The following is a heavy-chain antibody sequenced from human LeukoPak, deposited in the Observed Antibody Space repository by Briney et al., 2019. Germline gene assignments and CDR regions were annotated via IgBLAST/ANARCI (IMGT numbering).Heavy chain of an antibody. CDR2: INHSGST. CDR3: ARRSGRQDFDY. D-gene: IGHD3-3*01. J-gene: IGHJ4*02. V-gene: IGHV4-34*01. Sequence: LRLSCAASGFTFSNYYMSWIRQAPGKGLEWIGEINHSGSTNYNPSLKSRVTISVDTSKNQFSLKLSSVTAADTAVYYCARRSGRQDFDYWGQGTLVTVSS. CDR1: GFTFSNYY.